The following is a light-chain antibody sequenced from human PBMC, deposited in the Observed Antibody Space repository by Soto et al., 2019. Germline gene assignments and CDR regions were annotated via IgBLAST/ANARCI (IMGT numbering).Light chain of an antibody. CDR2: DVS. CDR1: SSDVGGYNY. CDR3: SSYTSSSTLDV. J-gene: IGLJ1*01. V-gene: IGLV2-14*01. Sequence: QAVVTQPASVSGSPGQSITISCTGTSSDVGGYNYVSWYQQHPGKAPKLMIYDVSNRPSGVSNRLSGSKSGNTASLTISGLQAEDEDDYYCSSYTSSSTLDVFGTGTKPTVL.